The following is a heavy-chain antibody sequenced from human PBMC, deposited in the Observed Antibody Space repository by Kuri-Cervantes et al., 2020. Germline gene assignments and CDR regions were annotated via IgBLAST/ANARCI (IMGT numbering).Heavy chain of an antibody. CDR1: GFTFSDYY. J-gene: IGHJ5*02. Sequence: GGSLRLSCAASGFTFSDYYMSWIRQAPGKGLEWVSYISSSGSTIYYADSVKGRFTISRDNAKNSLYLQMNSLRAEDTAVYYCAKDLEYGSGKWGGQPNWFDPWGQGTLVTVSS. D-gene: IGHD3-10*01. CDR2: ISSSGSTI. CDR3: AKDLEYGSGKWGGQPNWFDP. V-gene: IGHV3-11*01.